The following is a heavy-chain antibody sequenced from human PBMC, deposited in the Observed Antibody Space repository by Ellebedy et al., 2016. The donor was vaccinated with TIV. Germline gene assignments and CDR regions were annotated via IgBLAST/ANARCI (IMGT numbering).Heavy chain of an antibody. CDR1: GFTFSSYW. CDR3: AKELDSAAGTPFDY. J-gene: IGHJ4*02. CDR2: IKYDLSQT. D-gene: IGHD6-13*01. V-gene: IGHV3-7*01. Sequence: GESLKISCAASGFTFSSYWMSWVRQAPGEGLEWVANIKYDLSQTYYLDSVKGRFTISRDNSRNTLYLQMNSLRVEDTAVYYCAKELDSAAGTPFDYWGQGTLVTVSS.